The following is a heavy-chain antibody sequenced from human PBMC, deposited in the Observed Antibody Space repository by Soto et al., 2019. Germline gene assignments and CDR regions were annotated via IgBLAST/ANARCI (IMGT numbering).Heavy chain of an antibody. J-gene: IGHJ4*02. CDR1: TSNLKNYA. CDR2: LTDTGGST. D-gene: IGHD3-16*01. Sequence: XGSLRLSCLDGTSNLKNYAMAWVRQAPGKGLEWVSALTDTGGSTYYAASVKGRFTISRDNSRNTLFLQMDRLRVDDTAVYYCAKIKGAITFLHFDNWGQGTLVTVSS. V-gene: IGHV3-23*01. CDR3: AKIKGAITFLHFDN.